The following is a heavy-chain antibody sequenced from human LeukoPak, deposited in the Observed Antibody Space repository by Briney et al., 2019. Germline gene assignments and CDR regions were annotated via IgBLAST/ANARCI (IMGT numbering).Heavy chain of an antibody. D-gene: IGHD6-19*01. J-gene: IGHJ4*02. Sequence: PGGSLRLSCAASRFTFSSYALNWVRQAPGTGLEWVSVMSGNGGSTYYADSVKGRFAISRDNSKNTLYLQMNSLRAEDAAVYYCARSLIRSTGWYDYWGQGTLVTVSS. CDR1: RFTFSSYA. V-gene: IGHV3-23*01. CDR2: MSGNGGST. CDR3: ARSLIRSTGWYDY.